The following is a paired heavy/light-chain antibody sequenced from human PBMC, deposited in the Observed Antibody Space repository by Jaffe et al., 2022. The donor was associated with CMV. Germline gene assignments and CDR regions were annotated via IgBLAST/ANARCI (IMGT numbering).Heavy chain of an antibody. V-gene: IGHV1-69*09. Sequence: QVQLVQSRSEVKKPGSSVKVSCEVSGGTFSGYGVSWVRQAPGQGLEWMGRIIPNVDNAKYAQGFQGRLTISADSSTSTVYMELTRLKSEDTAIYYCWRDHYDNSEVNYRRFDYWGQGTLVTVSA. CDR1: GGTFSGYG. CDR3: WRDHYDNSEVNYRRFDY. D-gene: IGHD3-22*01. J-gene: IGHJ4*02. CDR2: IIPNVDNA.
Light chain of an antibody. Sequence: DIVLTQSPPSLSVTPGEPASISCRSSQSLLHSNGYNYVDWYLQKPGQSPHLLIYLASNRASGVPDRFSGSGSGTDFTLKISRVEAEDVGVYYCIQALQTRRTFGQGTRLDIK. J-gene: IGKJ5*01. CDR1: QSLLHSNGYNY. CDR3: IQALQTRRT. V-gene: IGKV2-28*01. CDR2: LAS.